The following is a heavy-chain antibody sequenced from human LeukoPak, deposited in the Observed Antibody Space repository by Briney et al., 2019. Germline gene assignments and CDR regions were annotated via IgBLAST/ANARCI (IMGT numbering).Heavy chain of an antibody. CDR3: AKESSGGWYFDY. CDR1: GFTANEKY. D-gene: IGHD6-19*01. V-gene: IGHV3-23*01. CDR2: IPASGGST. Sequence: PGGSLRLSCAVSGFTANEKYMSWVRQSPGKGLEWVSAIPASGGSTYYADSVKGRFTISRDNSKNSLYLQMNSLRAEDTAVYYCAKESSGGWYFDYWGQGTLVTVSS. J-gene: IGHJ4*02.